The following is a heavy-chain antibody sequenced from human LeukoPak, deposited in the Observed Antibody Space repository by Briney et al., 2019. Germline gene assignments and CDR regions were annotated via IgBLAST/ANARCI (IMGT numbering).Heavy chain of an antibody. Sequence: GGSLRLSCAASGFTFSSYAMSWVRQAPGKGLKWVSAISGSGGSTYYADSVKGRFTISRDNSKNTLYLQMNSLRAEDTAVYYCARNTYSSGWYVLFYWGQGTLVTVSS. CDR3: ARNTYSSGWYVLFY. D-gene: IGHD6-19*01. CDR1: GFTFSSYA. J-gene: IGHJ4*02. V-gene: IGHV3-23*01. CDR2: ISGSGGST.